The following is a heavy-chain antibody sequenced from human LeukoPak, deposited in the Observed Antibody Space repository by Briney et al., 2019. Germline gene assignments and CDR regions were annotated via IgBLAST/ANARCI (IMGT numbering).Heavy chain of an antibody. Sequence: ASVKVSCKASGYTFTGYYMHWVRQAPGQGLEWMGWINPNSGGTNYAQKFQGRVTMTRDTSISTAYMELSRLRSDDTAVYYCARVGALKRGYSYGSNYWGQGTLVTVSS. D-gene: IGHD5-18*01. CDR3: ARVGALKRGYSYGSNY. V-gene: IGHV1-2*02. CDR1: GYTFTGYY. J-gene: IGHJ4*02. CDR2: INPNSGGT.